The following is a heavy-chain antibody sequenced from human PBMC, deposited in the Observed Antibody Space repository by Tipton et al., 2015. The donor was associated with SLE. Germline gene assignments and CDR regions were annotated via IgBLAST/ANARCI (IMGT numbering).Heavy chain of an antibody. J-gene: IGHJ1*01. CDR3: ARTGYSSSWLYFQH. V-gene: IGHV4-39*07. D-gene: IGHD6-13*01. Sequence: TLSLTCTVSGGSSSSSSYYWGWIRQPPGKGLEWIGSIYYSGSTYYNPSLKSRVTISVDTSKNQFSLKLSSVTAADTAVYYCARTGYSSSWLYFQHWGQGTLVTVSS. CDR1: GGSSSSSSYY. CDR2: IYYSGST.